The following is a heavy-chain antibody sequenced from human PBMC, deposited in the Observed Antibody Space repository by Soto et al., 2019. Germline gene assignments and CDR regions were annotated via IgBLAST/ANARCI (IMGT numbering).Heavy chain of an antibody. J-gene: IGHJ6*02. V-gene: IGHV1-69*12. CDR3: ARGDATKIVVTTYFALDV. Sequence: QVQVVQSGAEVKKPGSSVKVSCKASGGSFSNYGISWVRQAPGQGLEWMGGIIPVFGTPHYAQKFQDRVTSTADESTSAVYMEVTSLTSEDTAVYYCARGDATKIVVTTYFALDVWGQGTTVTVSS. CDR2: IIPVFGTP. CDR1: GGSFSNYG. D-gene: IGHD3-22*01.